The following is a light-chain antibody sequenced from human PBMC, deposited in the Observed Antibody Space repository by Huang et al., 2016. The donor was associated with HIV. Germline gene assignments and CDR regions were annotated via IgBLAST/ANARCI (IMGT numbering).Light chain of an antibody. CDR1: QSVSRY. J-gene: IGKJ4*01. V-gene: IGKV3-11*01. CDR3: QQRSSWPLT. CDR2: DAS. Sequence: EIVLTQSPTTLSLSPGEQATPSGRASQSVSRYFAGYQQKPVQAPRLLIHDASNRATDIPTRFSGSGSGTDFTLTISSLEPEDFAVYYCQQRSSWPLTFGGGTKVEIK.